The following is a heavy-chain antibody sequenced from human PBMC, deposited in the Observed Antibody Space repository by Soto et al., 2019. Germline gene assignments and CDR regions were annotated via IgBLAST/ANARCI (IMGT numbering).Heavy chain of an antibody. Sequence: ASVKVSCKASGYTFTAYYIHCVQQAPGQGLEWMGWINPNGGGTKYAQKFQGRVTMTRDTSINTAYMELTRLTSDDTAVYYCARAVHTMIQGVRFRVDQWGQGTLVTVSS. V-gene: IGHV1-2*02. J-gene: IGHJ4*02. CDR1: GYTFTAYY. CDR2: INPNGGGT. D-gene: IGHD3-10*01. CDR3: ARAVHTMIQGVRFRVDQ.